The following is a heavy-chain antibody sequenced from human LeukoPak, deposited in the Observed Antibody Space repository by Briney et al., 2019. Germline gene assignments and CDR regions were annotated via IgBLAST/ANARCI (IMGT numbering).Heavy chain of an antibody. Sequence: SVKVSCKASGGTFSSYAISWVRQAPGQGLEWMGGIIPIFGTANYAQKFQGRVTITADKSTSTAYMELSSLRSEDTAVYYCASAKERYCSSTSCYGMDVWGKGTTVTVSS. J-gene: IGHJ6*04. CDR3: ASAKERYCSSTSCYGMDV. D-gene: IGHD2-2*01. V-gene: IGHV1-69*06. CDR2: IIPIFGTA. CDR1: GGTFSSYA.